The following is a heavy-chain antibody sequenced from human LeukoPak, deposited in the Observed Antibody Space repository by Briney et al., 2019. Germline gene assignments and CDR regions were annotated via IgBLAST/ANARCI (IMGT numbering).Heavy chain of an antibody. D-gene: IGHD3-16*01. V-gene: IGHV3-21*01. Sequence: GGSLRLSCAASGFTFSSYAMSWVRQAPGKGLEWVSSISSSSSYIYYADSVKGRFTISRDNAKNSLYLQMNSLRAEDTAVYYCARGADPYDAFDIWGQGTMVTVSS. J-gene: IGHJ3*02. CDR1: GFTFSSYA. CDR3: ARGADPYDAFDI. CDR2: ISSSSSYI.